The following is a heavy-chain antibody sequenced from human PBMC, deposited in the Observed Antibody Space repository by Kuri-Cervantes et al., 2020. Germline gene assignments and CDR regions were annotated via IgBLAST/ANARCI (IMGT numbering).Heavy chain of an antibody. V-gene: IGHV3-30*06. CDR3: AKDRSGSYIGGMDV. CDR2: ISYDGNDK. CDR1: GFTFSSYG. D-gene: IGHD3-10*01. J-gene: IGHJ6*02. Sequence: GESLKISCAASGFTFSSYGMHWARQAPGKGLEWVAFISYDGNDKYYADSVKGRFTISRDNSKNTLYLQMNSLRAEDTAVYYCAKDRSGSYIGGMDVWGQGTTVTVSS.